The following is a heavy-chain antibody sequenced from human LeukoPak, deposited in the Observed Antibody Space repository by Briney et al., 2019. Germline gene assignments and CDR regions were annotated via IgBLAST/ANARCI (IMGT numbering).Heavy chain of an antibody. CDR2: IYYSGST. V-gene: IGHV4-59*01. CDR3: ARDMDY. J-gene: IGHJ4*02. CDR1: GGSICSYY. Sequence: SETLSLTCTVSGGSICSYYWSWLRQPPGKGLEWIGYIYYSGSTNYNPSLKSRVTISVDTSKNQFSLKLSSVTAADTAVYYCARDMDYWGQGTLVTVSS.